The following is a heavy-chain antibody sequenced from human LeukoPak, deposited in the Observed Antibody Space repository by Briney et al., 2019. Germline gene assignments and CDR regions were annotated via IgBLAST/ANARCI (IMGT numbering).Heavy chain of an antibody. CDR1: GGSISSGGYY. V-gene: IGHV4-31*03. D-gene: IGHD3-22*01. CDR3: ARAYDSSGYYYYFDY. J-gene: IGHJ4*02. Sequence: SQTLSLTCTVSGGSISSGGYYWSWIRQHPGKGLEWIGYIYYSGSTYYNLSLKSRVTISVDTSKNQFSLKLSSVTVADTAVYYCARAYDSSGYYYYFDYWGQGTLVTVSS. CDR2: IYYSGST.